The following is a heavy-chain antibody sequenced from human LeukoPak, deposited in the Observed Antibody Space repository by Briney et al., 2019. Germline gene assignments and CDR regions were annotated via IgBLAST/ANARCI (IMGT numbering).Heavy chain of an antibody. CDR1: GFTFSSYA. Sequence: PGGSLRLSCAASGFTFSSYAMHWVRQAPGKGLEYVSAISSNGGSTYYANSVKGRFTISRDNSKNTLYLQMGSLRAEDMAVYYCARDAGYDFWSGRNWFVPWGQGTLVTVSS. J-gene: IGHJ5*02. CDR3: ARDAGYDFWSGRNWFVP. D-gene: IGHD3-3*01. CDR2: ISSNGGST. V-gene: IGHV3-64*01.